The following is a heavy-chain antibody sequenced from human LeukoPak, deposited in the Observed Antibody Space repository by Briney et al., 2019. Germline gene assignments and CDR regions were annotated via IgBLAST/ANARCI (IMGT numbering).Heavy chain of an antibody. CDR1: GFTFSSYS. D-gene: IGHD3-22*01. V-gene: IGHV3-48*04. Sequence: GGSLRLSCAASGFTFSSYSMNWVRQAPGKGLEWVSYISHSSSMIYFADSVKGRFTISRDNAKNSLYLQMNSLRAEDTAVYYCARVNYYGSSGFLPYYYYGMDVWGQGTTVTVSS. CDR2: ISHSSSMI. CDR3: ARVNYYGSSGFLPYYYYGMDV. J-gene: IGHJ6*02.